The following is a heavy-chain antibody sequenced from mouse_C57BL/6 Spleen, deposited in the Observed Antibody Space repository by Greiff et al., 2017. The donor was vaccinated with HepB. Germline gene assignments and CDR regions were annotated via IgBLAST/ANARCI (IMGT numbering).Heavy chain of an antibody. CDR1: GYTFTSYW. J-gene: IGHJ4*01. CDR2: NDPSDSYT. Sequence: QVQLQQPGAELVMPGASVKLSCKASGYTFTSYWMHWVKQRPGQGLEWIGENDPSDSYTNYNQKFKGKSTVTVDKSSSTAYIQLSSLTSEDAAVYYCARSTGYAIDYWGQGTSVTVSS. V-gene: IGHV1-69*01. D-gene: IGHD4-1*01. CDR3: ARSTGYAIDY.